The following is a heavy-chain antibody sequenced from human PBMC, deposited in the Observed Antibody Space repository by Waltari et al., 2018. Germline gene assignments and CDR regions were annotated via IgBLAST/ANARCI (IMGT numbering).Heavy chain of an antibody. J-gene: IGHJ3*01. CDR2: ISYNGAT. CDR3: ATYIGASVGTAAFDV. V-gene: IGHV4-39*01. CDR1: GGSITTNRHY. Sequence: QLQLQESGPGLVKPSETLALTCSVSGGSITTNRHYWGWIRQPPGQGLEWFGTISYNGATYSSPSLRGRLTLSRDTTMNQLSLKLGSVTAADTAVYYCATYIGASVGTAAFDVWGQGTMVTVSS. D-gene: IGHD5-12*01.